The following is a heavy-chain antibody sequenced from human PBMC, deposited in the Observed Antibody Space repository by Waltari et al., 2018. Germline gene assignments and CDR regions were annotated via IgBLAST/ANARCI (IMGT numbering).Heavy chain of an antibody. CDR3: ARIRQGGGLNLDAFDI. D-gene: IGHD2-21*02. CDR1: GGTFSSYA. J-gene: IGHJ3*02. CDR2: IIPIFGTA. Sequence: QVQLVQSGAEVKKPGSSAKVSCKASGGTFSSYAISWVRQAPGQGLEWMGGIIPIFGTANYAQKFQGRVTITADESTSTAYMELSSLRSEDTAVYYCARIRQGGGLNLDAFDIWGQGTMVTVSS. V-gene: IGHV1-69*12.